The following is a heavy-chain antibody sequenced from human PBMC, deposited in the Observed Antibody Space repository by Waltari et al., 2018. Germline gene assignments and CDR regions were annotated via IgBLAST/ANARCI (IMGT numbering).Heavy chain of an antibody. CDR2: INHSGST. J-gene: IGHJ4*02. Sequence: QVQLQQWGAGLLKPSATLSLTCAVYGGSFSGYYWSWTRQPPGKGLEWIGEINHSGSTNSNPSLKSRVTISVDTSKNQFSLKLSSVTAADTAVYYCASSYSSSSQNFDYWGQGTLVTVSS. D-gene: IGHD6-6*01. CDR3: ASSYSSSSQNFDY. V-gene: IGHV4-34*01. CDR1: GGSFSGYY.